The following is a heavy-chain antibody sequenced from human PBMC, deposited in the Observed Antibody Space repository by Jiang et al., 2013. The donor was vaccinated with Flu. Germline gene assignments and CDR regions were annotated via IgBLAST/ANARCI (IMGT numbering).Heavy chain of an antibody. D-gene: IGHD3-10*02. CDR3: AKDFVRGKVENWFDP. CDR1: GFTFSSYA. Sequence: VQLLESGGGLVQPGGSLRLSCAASGFTFSSYAMSWVRQAPGKGLEWVSAISGSGGSTYYADSVKGRFTISRDNSKNTLYLQMNSLRAEDTAVYYCAKDFVRGKVENWFDPGAREPWSPSPQ. V-gene: IGHV3-23*01. J-gene: IGHJ5*02. CDR2: ISGSGGST.